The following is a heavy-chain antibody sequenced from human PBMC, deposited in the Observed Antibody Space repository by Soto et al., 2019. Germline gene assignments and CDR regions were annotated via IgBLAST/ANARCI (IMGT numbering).Heavy chain of an antibody. V-gene: IGHV1-69*12. Sequence: QVRQVQSGAEVKKPGSSVKVSCKASGGTFSSYAISWVRQAPGQGLEWMRGIIPIFGTVNYAQKFQGRVTITADESTSTAYMELSSLRSEDTAVYYCASGDYDFWSGPGGGMDVWGQGTTVTVSS. CDR3: ASGDYDFWSGPGGGMDV. CDR2: IIPIFGTV. CDR1: GGTFSSYA. D-gene: IGHD3-3*01. J-gene: IGHJ6*02.